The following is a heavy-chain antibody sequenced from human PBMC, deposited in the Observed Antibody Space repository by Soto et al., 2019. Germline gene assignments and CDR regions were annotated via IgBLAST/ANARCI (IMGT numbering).Heavy chain of an antibody. CDR1: GGSISSYY. D-gene: IGHD6-19*01. J-gene: IGHJ4*02. CDR2: IYFSGST. CDR3: ARCIAVAGTGPVDH. Sequence: QVQLQESGPGLVKPSETLSLTCTVSGGSISSYYWSWIRQPPGKGLEWIGYIYFSGSTNYNPSLKSRATISVDTSKNQFSPKLSSVTAADTAVYYCARCIAVAGTGPVDHWGQGTLVTVSS. V-gene: IGHV4-59*01.